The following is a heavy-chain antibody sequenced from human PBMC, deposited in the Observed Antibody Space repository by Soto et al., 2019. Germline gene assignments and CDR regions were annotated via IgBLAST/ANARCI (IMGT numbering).Heavy chain of an antibody. Sequence: GGSLRLSCAASGFTFSSYAMSWVRQAPGKGLEWVSAISGSGGSTYYADSVKGRFTISRDNSKNTLYLQMNSLRAEDTAVYYCAKNPPPLYYYDSSGHFDYWGQGTLVTVSS. CDR3: AKNPPPLYYYDSSGHFDY. CDR1: GFTFSSYA. J-gene: IGHJ4*02. CDR2: ISGSGGST. D-gene: IGHD3-22*01. V-gene: IGHV3-23*01.